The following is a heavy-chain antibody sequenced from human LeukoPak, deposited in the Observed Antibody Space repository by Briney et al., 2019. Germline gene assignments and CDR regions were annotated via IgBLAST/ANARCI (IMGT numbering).Heavy chain of an antibody. CDR1: GFTFSSYA. Sequence: SGGSLRLSCAASGFTFSSYAMSWVRQAPGKGLEWVSAISGSGGSTYYADSVKGRFTISRDNSKNTLYLQMNSLRAEDTAVYHCANRAYYDFWSGYRRDPYYYYYGMDVWGQGTTVTVSS. CDR2: ISGSGGST. V-gene: IGHV3-23*01. CDR3: ANRAYYDFWSGYRRDPYYYYYGMDV. D-gene: IGHD3-3*01. J-gene: IGHJ6*02.